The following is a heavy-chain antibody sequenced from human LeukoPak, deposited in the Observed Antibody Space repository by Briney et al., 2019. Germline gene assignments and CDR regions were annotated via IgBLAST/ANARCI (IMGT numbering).Heavy chain of an antibody. CDR1: GFTFSGSA. D-gene: IGHD3-16*01. Sequence: PGGPLRLSCAASGFTFSGSAMHWVRQASGKGLEWVGRTRSKANSYATAYAASVKGRFTISRDDSKNTAYLQMNSLKTEDTAVYYCTRLGGGDYWGQGTLVTVSS. V-gene: IGHV3-73*01. CDR3: TRLGGGDY. J-gene: IGHJ4*02. CDR2: TRSKANSYAT.